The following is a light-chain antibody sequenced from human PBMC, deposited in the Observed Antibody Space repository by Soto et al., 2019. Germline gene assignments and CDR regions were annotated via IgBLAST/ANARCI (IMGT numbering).Light chain of an antibody. CDR2: DAS. V-gene: IGKV1-5*01. Sequence: DIQMTQSPSTLSASVVDRVTITCLASQNISNRLSWYQQKPGKAPHRLIYDASSLHSVVPSRFSGSGSGTDFTLTISSLQPEDFATYSCQQTYRTPLTFGGGTKVDIK. J-gene: IGKJ4*01. CDR3: QQTYRTPLT. CDR1: QNISNR.